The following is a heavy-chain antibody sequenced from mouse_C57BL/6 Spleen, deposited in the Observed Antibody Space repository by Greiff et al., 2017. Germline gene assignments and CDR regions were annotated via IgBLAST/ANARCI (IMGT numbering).Heavy chain of an antibody. CDR3: ANGAYGSRYYFDY. CDR2: IDPSDSYT. Sequence: QVQLQQPGAELVKPGASVKLSCKASGYTFTSYWMQWVKQRPGQGLEWIGEIDPSDSYTNYNQKFKGKATLTVDTSSSTAYMQLSSLTSEDSAVYYCANGAYGSRYYFDYWGQGTTLTVSS. D-gene: IGHD1-1*01. CDR1: GYTFTSYW. V-gene: IGHV1-50*01. J-gene: IGHJ2*01.